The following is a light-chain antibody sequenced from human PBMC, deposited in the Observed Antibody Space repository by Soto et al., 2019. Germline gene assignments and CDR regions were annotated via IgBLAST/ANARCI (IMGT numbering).Light chain of an antibody. J-gene: IGLJ2*01. Sequence: QSVLTQPPSASGSPGQSVTISCTGTSSDVGGYSYVSWYQQHPGKAPKLMIYGVSKRPSGVPDRFSGSKSGNTASLTVSGLQAEDEADYYCSSYAGGNTFVLGGGTKVTVL. V-gene: IGLV2-8*01. CDR3: SSYAGGNTFV. CDR1: SSDVGGYSY. CDR2: GVS.